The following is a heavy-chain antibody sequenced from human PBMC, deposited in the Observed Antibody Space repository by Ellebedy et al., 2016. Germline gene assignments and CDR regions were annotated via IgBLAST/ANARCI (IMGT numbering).Heavy chain of an antibody. D-gene: IGHD2-21*01. CDR3: TSTPLGAPYYFDD. CDR1: GFIVRRNY. CDR2: IYANANT. J-gene: IGHJ4*02. Sequence: GGSLRLXXAASGFIVRRNYLSWVRQAPGKGLEWVSIIYANANTAYADSVRGRFTISRDISKNTVYLDMNSLRADDTAIYYCTSTPLGAPYYFDDWGQGTLVTVSS. V-gene: IGHV3-53*01.